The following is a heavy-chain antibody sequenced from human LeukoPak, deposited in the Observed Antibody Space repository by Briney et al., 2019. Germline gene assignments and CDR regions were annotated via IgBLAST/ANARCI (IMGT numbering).Heavy chain of an antibody. D-gene: IGHD3-9*01. Sequence: PGGSLRLSCAASGITFSSYWMHWVRQAPGKGLVWVSRINSDGGTTGYADSVKGRFTISRDNAKNTLYLQMSSLRADDTAVYYCARSSDWIFEYWGQGTLVSVSS. CDR1: GITFSSYW. J-gene: IGHJ4*02. V-gene: IGHV3-74*01. CDR2: INSDGGTT. CDR3: ARSSDWIFEY.